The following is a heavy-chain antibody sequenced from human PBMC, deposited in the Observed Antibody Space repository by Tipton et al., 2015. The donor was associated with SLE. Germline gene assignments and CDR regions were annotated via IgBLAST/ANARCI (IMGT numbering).Heavy chain of an antibody. V-gene: IGHV3-53*01. Sequence: GSLRLSCAASGFTVSSNYINWVRQAPGKGLEWVSVIYSGGGNTYYADSVKGRFTISRDNSKNTVYLQMNSLRAEDTAVYYCARGGWRRITMVRGVFPHFDYWGQGALVTVSS. CDR3: ARGGWRRITMVRGVFPHFDY. D-gene: IGHD3-10*01. CDR1: GFTVSSNY. J-gene: IGHJ4*02. CDR2: IYSGGGNT.